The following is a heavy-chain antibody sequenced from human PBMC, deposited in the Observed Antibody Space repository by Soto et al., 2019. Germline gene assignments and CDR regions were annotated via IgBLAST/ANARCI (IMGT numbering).Heavy chain of an antibody. CDR2: ISGSGGST. J-gene: IGHJ6*02. CDR1: GFTFSSYA. CDR3: AKDRPTIFGVVISPYYYGMHV. Sequence: PGGSLRLSCAASGFTFSSYAMSWVRQAPGKGLEWVSAISGSGGSTYYADSVKGRFTISRDNSKNTLYLQMNSLRAEDTAVYYCAKDRPTIFGVVISPYYYGMHVWGQGTTVTVSS. V-gene: IGHV3-23*01. D-gene: IGHD3-3*01.